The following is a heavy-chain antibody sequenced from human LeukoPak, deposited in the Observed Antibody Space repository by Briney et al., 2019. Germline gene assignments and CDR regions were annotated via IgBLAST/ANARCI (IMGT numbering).Heavy chain of an antibody. CDR1: GGSFSGYY. CDR3: AASGFVKNWFDP. J-gene: IGHJ5*02. Sequence: SETLSLTCAVYGGSFSGYYWSGIRQPPGKGLEWIGEINHSGSTNYNPSLKSRVTISVDTSKNQFSLKLSSVTAADTAVYYCAASGFVKNWFDPWGQGTLVTVSS. CDR2: INHSGST. V-gene: IGHV4-34*01. D-gene: IGHD3-10*01.